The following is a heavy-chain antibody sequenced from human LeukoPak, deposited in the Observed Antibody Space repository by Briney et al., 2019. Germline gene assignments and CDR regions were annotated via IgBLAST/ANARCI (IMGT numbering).Heavy chain of an antibody. CDR1: GYTFTGYH. CDR3: ARSVRAAGKSPGFDF. D-gene: IGHD6-13*01. J-gene: IGHJ4*02. V-gene: IGHV3-23*05. Sequence: GGSLRLSWGDSGYTFTGYHMNWVRQAPGKGLEWVSTIDVSATDTYYPDSVKGRFTISRDDSKNMLYLQMNSLRGEDTAVYYCARSVRAAGKSPGFDFWGPGSLVTVSP. CDR2: IDVSATDT.